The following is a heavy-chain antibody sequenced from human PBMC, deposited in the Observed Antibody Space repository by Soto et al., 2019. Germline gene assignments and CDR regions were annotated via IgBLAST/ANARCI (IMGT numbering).Heavy chain of an antibody. D-gene: IGHD6-13*01. J-gene: IGHJ4*02. Sequence: QVQLVQSGAEVKKPGSSVKVSCKASGGTFSSYAISWVRQAPGQGLEWMGGIIPIFGTANYAQKFQGRVTITADESTSTAYMELSRLRCEDTAVYYCVIAGSSRYWDPDYWGQGTLVTVSS. CDR1: GGTFSSYA. CDR3: VIAGSSRYWDPDY. V-gene: IGHV1-69*01. CDR2: IIPIFGTA.